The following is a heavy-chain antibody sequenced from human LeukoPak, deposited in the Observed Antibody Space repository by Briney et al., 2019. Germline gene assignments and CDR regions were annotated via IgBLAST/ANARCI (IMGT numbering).Heavy chain of an antibody. J-gene: IGHJ4*02. CDR2: ISWNSGSI. Sequence: GGSLRLSCAASGFTFDDYAMHWVRQAPGKGLEWVSGISWNSGSIGYADSVKGRFTISRDNAKNSLYLQMNSLRAEDTALYYCARFHYSSSWYPFDYWGQGTLVTVSS. V-gene: IGHV3-9*01. D-gene: IGHD6-13*01. CDR1: GFTFDDYA. CDR3: ARFHYSSSWYPFDY.